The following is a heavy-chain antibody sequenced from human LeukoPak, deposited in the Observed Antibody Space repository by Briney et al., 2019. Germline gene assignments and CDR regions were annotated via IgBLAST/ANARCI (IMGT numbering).Heavy chain of an antibody. CDR3: AKRLHSVYAFDI. J-gene: IGHJ3*02. CDR2: ISGSGGST. Sequence: GGPLRLSCAASGFTFSSYAMNWVRHAPGKGLEWVSAISGSGGSTYYADSVKGRFTISRDNSKNTLYLQMNSLRAEDTAVYYCAKRLHSVYAFDIWGQGTMVTVSS. CDR1: GFTFSSYA. D-gene: IGHD5-18*01. V-gene: IGHV3-23*01.